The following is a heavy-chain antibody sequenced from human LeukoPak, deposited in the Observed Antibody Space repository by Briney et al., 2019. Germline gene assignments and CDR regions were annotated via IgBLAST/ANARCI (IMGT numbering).Heavy chain of an antibody. D-gene: IGHD4-17*01. Sequence: GGSLRLSCAASVFTFSSFSMNWVRQAPGKGLEWVSPISSSSSYIYYADSVKGRFTISRDNAKNSLYLQMNSLRAEDTAVYYCARGMGDYVYYYYGMDVWGKGTTVTASS. CDR1: VFTFSSFS. J-gene: IGHJ6*04. CDR2: ISSSSSYI. V-gene: IGHV3-21*01. CDR3: ARGMGDYVYYYYGMDV.